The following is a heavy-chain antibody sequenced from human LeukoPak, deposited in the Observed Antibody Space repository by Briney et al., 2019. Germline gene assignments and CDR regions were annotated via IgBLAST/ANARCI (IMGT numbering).Heavy chain of an antibody. J-gene: IGHJ6*03. Sequence: PSETLSLTCTVSGGSISSYCWSWIRQPPGKGLEWIGYIYYSGSTNYNPSLKSRVTISVDTSKNQFSLNLSYVTAADTAVYYCARGIPNYYGDTPALSPIGSYMDVWGKGTTVTVSS. CDR1: GGSISSYC. CDR3: ARGIPNYYGDTPALSPIGSYMDV. CDR2: IYYSGST. V-gene: IGHV4-59*01. D-gene: IGHD4-17*01.